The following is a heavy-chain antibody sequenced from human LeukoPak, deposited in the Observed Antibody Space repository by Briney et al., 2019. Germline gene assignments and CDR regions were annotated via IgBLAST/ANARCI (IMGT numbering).Heavy chain of an antibody. D-gene: IGHD1-26*01. CDR2: IYTSGST. Sequence: PSETLSLTCTVSGGSISSYYWSWIRQPAGKGLEWIGRIYTSGSTNYNPSLKSRVTISVDKSKNQFCLRLISVTAADTAVYYCARDGYSGSYFEYYFDYWGQGTLVTVSS. CDR3: ARDGYSGSYFEYYFDY. J-gene: IGHJ4*02. CDR1: GGSISSYY. V-gene: IGHV4-4*07.